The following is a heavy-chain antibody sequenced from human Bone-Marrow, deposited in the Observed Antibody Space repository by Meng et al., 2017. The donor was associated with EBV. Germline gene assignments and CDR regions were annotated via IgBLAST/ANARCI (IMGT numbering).Heavy chain of an antibody. V-gene: IGHV3-49*03. CDR2: IRSKAYRGTT. J-gene: IGHJ4*02. CDR1: GFYFGDFA. D-gene: IGHD6-19*01. CDR3: SRSSGWEPFDH. Sequence: EIQLVGSGXGWVQPGRSLTLACTASGFYFGDFAVSWFRQAPGKGLEWVSFIRSKAYRGTTDYAASVRGRFTISRDDSKRTAYLQMNSLKTEDTGVYYCSRSSGWEPFDHWGQGNLVTVSS.